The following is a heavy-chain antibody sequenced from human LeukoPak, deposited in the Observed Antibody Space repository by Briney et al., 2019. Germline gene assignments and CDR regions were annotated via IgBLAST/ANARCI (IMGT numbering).Heavy chain of an antibody. D-gene: IGHD4-11*01. V-gene: IGHV3-48*03. CDR2: ISSSGSTI. J-gene: IGHJ6*03. CDR1: GFTFSSYE. CDR3: ARTNILMGGYSNYTDYYYYMDV. Sequence: PGGSLRLSCAASGFTFSSYEMNWVRQAPGKGLEWVSYISSSGSTIYYADSVKGRFTISRDNAKNSLYLQMNSLRAEDTAVYYCARTNILMGGYSNYTDYYYYMDVWGKGTTVTVSS.